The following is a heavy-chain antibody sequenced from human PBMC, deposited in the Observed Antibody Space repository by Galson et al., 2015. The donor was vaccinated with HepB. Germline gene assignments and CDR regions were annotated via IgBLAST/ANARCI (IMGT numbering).Heavy chain of an antibody. CDR2: ISGSGGST. CDR1: GFTFSSYA. Sequence: LRLSCAASGFTFSSYAMSWVRQAPGKGLEGVSSISGSGGSTYYADCVKGRFTISRDNSKNTLYLQMNSLRAEDTAVYYCAKDLTIGTVAGTSFDFWGQGTLVTVSS. CDR3: AKDLTIGTVAGTSFDF. V-gene: IGHV3-23*01. J-gene: IGHJ4*02. D-gene: IGHD6-19*01.